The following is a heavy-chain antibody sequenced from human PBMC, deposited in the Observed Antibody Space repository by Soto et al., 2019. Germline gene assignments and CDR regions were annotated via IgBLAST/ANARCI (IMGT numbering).Heavy chain of an antibody. V-gene: IGHV3-9*01. J-gene: IGHJ4*02. CDR2: ISWNSGSI. CDR3: AKDHAESTHRGDILTGYYDY. Sequence: GGSLRLSCAASGFTFDDYAMHWVRQAPGKGLEWVSGISWNSGSIGYADSVKGRFTISRDNAKNSLYLQMNSLRAEDTALYYCAKDHAESTHRGDILTGYYDYWGQGTLVTVSS. CDR1: GFTFDDYA. D-gene: IGHD3-9*01.